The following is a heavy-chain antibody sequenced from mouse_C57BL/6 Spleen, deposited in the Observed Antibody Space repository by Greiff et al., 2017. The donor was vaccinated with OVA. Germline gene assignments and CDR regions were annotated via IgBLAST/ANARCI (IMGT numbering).Heavy chain of an antibody. V-gene: IGHV1-82*01. D-gene: IGHD1-1*02. J-gene: IGHJ2*01. CDR1: GYAFSSSW. CDR3: ARGVADY. CDR2: IYPGDGDT. Sequence: VQLQQSGPELVKPGASVKISCKASGYAFSSSWMNWVKQRPGKGLEWIGRIYPGDGDTNYNGKFKGKATLTADKSSSTAYMQLSSLTSEDAAVYFCARGVADYWGQGTTLTVSS.